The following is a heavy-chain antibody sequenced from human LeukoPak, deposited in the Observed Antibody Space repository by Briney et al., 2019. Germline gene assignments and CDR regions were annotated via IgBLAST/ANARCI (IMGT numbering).Heavy chain of an antibody. J-gene: IGHJ4*02. D-gene: IGHD3-22*01. CDR2: IYYSGST. Sequence: LSETLSLTCSVSGGPISSSSYYWGWIRQPPGKGLEWIGYIYYSGSTYYNPSLKSRVTISVDTSRNQFSLKLRSVTAADTAVYYCARDNYYDSTGYTDYWGQGTLVTVSS. V-gene: IGHV4-39*07. CDR3: ARDNYYDSTGYTDY. CDR1: GGPISSSSYY.